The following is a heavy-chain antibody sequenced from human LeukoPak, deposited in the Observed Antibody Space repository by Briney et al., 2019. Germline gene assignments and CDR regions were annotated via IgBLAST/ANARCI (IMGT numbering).Heavy chain of an antibody. V-gene: IGHV3-30*04. J-gene: IGHJ1*01. CDR3: AREGSSGGYRGYFQH. CDR1: GFTFSSYA. Sequence: VGSLRVSCAASGFTFSSYAIKWVRQAPGKGLEWVAVISYDGSNKNYADSVKGRFTISRDNPRNTLYLQMNSLRAEDTAVYYCAREGSSGGYRGYFQHWGQGTLVTVSS. CDR2: ISYDGSNK. D-gene: IGHD6-19*01.